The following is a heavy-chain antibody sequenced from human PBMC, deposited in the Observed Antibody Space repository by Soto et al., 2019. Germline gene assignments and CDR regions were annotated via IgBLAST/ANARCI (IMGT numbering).Heavy chain of an antibody. CDR2: ISYDGSNK. J-gene: IGHJ4*02. CDR1: GFTFSSYA. Sequence: PGGSLRLSCAASGFTFSSYAMHWVRQAPGKGLEWVAVISYDGSNKYYADSVKGRFTISRDNSKNTLYLQMNSLRAEDTAVYYCARDLGYCSSTSCSFRRQQLVPDYWGQGTLVTVSS. CDR3: ARDLGYCSSTSCSFRRQQLVPDY. D-gene: IGHD2-2*01. V-gene: IGHV3-30-3*01.